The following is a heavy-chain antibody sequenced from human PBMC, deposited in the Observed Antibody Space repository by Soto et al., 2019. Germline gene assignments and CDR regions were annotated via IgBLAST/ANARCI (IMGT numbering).Heavy chain of an antibody. J-gene: IGHJ2*01. Sequence: QLQLQESGSGLVKPSQTLSLTCAVSGGSISSGGYSWSWIRQPPGKGLEWIGYIYHSGSTYYNPSLKSRVTLSVDRSTNQFSLKLSSVTAADTAVYYCARDCGGDCSVDWYFDLWGRGTLVTVSS. V-gene: IGHV4-30-2*01. CDR1: GGSISSGGYS. CDR2: IYHSGST. D-gene: IGHD2-21*02. CDR3: ARDCGGDCSVDWYFDL.